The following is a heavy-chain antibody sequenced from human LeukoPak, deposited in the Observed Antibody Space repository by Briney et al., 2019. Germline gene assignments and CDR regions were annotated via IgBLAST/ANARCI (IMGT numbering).Heavy chain of an antibody. CDR3: AMDYCSGGSCLGGDY. D-gene: IGHD2-15*01. J-gene: IGHJ4*02. V-gene: IGHV3-21*01. Sequence: GGSLRLSCAASGFTFSSYSMNWVRQAPGKGLEWVPSISSSSSYIYYADSVKGRFTISRDNAKNSLYLQMNSLRAEDTAVYYCAMDYCSGGSCLGGDYWGQGTLVTVSS. CDR2: ISSSSSYI. CDR1: GFTFSSYS.